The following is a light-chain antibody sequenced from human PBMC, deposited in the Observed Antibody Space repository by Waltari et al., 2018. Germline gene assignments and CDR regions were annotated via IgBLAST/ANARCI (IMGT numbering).Light chain of an antibody. J-gene: IGLJ2*01. Sequence: QSALTQPRSVSGSPGQSVTMSCTGTPSDVGGYNYVSWYQQYAGKVPKLMIYDVNKRPSGVPDRFSGSKSGNTASLTISGLQAEDEADYYCCSYAGSHTFVVFGGGTKLTVL. CDR3: CSYAGSHTFVV. CDR2: DVN. CDR1: PSDVGGYNY. V-gene: IGLV2-11*02.